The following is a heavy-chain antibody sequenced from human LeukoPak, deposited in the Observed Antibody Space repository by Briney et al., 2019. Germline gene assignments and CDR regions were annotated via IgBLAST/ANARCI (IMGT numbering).Heavy chain of an antibody. Sequence: SETLSLTCTVSGGSISSYYWSWIRQPAGKGLEWIGRIYTSGSTNYNPSLKSRVTMSADTSKNQFSLKLSSVTAADTAVYYCARDLSGSSSLPGWFDPWGQGTLVTVSS. J-gene: IGHJ5*02. CDR2: IYTSGST. CDR3: ARDLSGSSSLPGWFDP. CDR1: GGSISSYY. V-gene: IGHV4-4*07. D-gene: IGHD6-6*01.